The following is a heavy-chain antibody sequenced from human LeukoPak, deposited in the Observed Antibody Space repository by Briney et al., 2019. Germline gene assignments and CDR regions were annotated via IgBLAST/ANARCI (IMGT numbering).Heavy chain of an antibody. J-gene: IGHJ4*02. V-gene: IGHV3-33*01. CDR3: ARDRSTTHFDC. CDR2: IWYDGSNT. Sequence: PGGSLRLSCSASGFTFSSYGMHRVRQAPGKGLEWVAMIWYDGSNTYYADSVKGRFTISRDNSKNTLFLQMDSLRAEDTAVYYCARDRSTTHFDCWGQGTLVTVSS. CDR1: GFTFSSYG. D-gene: IGHD5/OR15-5a*01.